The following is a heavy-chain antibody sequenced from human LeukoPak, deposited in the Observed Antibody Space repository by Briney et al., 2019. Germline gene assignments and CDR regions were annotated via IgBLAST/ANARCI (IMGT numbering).Heavy chain of an antibody. CDR3: ARSPIYFCRGYSPEVDV. J-gene: IGHJ6*02. V-gene: IGHV3-30-3*01. Sequence: GGALRLSCEASGFNFSSYAMHWVRQAPGKGLEWVAVISYDGSNKYYADSVKGRFTISSDNSKNTLYLQMNSLRAEDTTVYYCARSPIYFCRGYSPEVDVWGQGTTVTVSS. CDR2: ISYDGSNK. D-gene: IGHD3-3*01. CDR1: GFNFSSYA.